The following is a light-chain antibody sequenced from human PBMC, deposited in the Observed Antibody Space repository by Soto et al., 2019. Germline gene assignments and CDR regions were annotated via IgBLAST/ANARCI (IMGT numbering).Light chain of an antibody. J-gene: IGKJ4*01. CDR1: QSVTSNY. CDR2: GAS. CDR3: QQYGSSPLT. Sequence: EIVLRQSPGILSLSPGERATLSCRASQSVTSNYLVWYQQKPGQAPRLLIYGASSRATGIPDRFSGSGSGTDFTLTISRLETEDCAVYYCQQYGSSPLTFGGGTKVDIK. V-gene: IGKV3-20*01.